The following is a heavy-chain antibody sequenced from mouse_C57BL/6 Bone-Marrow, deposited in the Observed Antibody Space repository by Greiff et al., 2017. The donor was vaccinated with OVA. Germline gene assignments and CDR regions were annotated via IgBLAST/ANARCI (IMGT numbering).Heavy chain of an antibody. J-gene: IGHJ2*01. CDR2: IDPSDSYT. CDR1: GYTFTSYW. D-gene: IGHD2-4*01. V-gene: IGHV1-59*01. CDR3: ARGDYDGGFDY. Sequence: VQLQQPGAELVRPGTSVKLSCKASGYTFTSYWMHWVKQRPGQGLEWIGVIDPSDSYTNYNQKFKGKATLTVDTSSSTAYMQLSSLTSEDSAVYYCARGDYDGGFDYWGQGTTLTVSS.